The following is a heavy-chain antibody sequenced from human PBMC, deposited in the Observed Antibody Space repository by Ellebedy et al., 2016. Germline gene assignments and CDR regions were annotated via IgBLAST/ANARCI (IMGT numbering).Heavy chain of an antibody. D-gene: IGHD6-6*01. J-gene: IGHJ4*02. CDR3: SAIVGSSSRGGY. V-gene: IGHV3-48*02. Sequence: DSVKGRFTISSDNAKNSLFLQMNSLRDEDTAVYYCSAIVGSSSRGGYWGQGTRVTVSS.